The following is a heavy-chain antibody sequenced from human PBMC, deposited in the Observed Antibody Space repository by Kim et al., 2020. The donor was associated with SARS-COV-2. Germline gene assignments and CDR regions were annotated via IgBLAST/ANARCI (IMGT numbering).Heavy chain of an antibody. CDR1: GFTFSSYA. CDR3: AKGFKSGGQQWLVPDPFSFDY. Sequence: GGSLRLSCAASGFTFSSYAMSWVRQAPGKGLEWVSAISGSGGSTYYADSVKGRFTISRDNSKNTLYLQMNSLRAEDTAVYYCAKGFKSGGQQWLVPDPFSFDYWGQGTLVTVSS. CDR2: ISGSGGST. D-gene: IGHD6-19*01. V-gene: IGHV3-23*01. J-gene: IGHJ4*02.